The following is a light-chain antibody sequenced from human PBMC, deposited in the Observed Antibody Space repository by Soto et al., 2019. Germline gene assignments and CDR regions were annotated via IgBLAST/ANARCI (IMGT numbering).Light chain of an antibody. CDR3: QTWGWGTVV. Sequence: QSVLTQSPSASTSLGASVKFTCTLSSGHSTNAVAWHQQQPQKGPRYLMKVNSDGTHSKGDGIPDRFSGSSSGAERYLTISSLQSDDEADYYCQTWGWGTVVFGGGTKLTVL. V-gene: IGLV4-69*01. J-gene: IGLJ2*01. CDR1: SGHSTNA. CDR2: VNSDGTH.